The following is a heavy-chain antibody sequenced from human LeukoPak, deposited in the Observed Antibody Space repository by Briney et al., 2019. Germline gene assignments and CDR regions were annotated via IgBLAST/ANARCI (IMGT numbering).Heavy chain of an antibody. J-gene: IGHJ5*02. CDR3: ARHGSGTHFDP. D-gene: IGHD1-26*01. CDR1: GYFISSGYY. V-gene: IGHV4-38-2*01. CDR2: IYHSGST. Sequence: SETLSLTCAVSGYFISSGYYCGWIRQPPGKGLEWIGSIYHSGSTYYNPSLKSRVTISVDTSKNQFSLKVSSVTAADTAVYYCARHGSGTHFDPWGQGTLVTVSS.